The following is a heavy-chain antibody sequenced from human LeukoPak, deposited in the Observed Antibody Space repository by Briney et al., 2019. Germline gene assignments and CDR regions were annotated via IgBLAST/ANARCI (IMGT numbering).Heavy chain of an antibody. CDR1: GFTCSSYW. D-gene: IGHD3-22*01. J-gene: IGHJ4*02. CDR2: INTDGRST. V-gene: IGHV3-74*01. Sequence: PGGSLRLSCAASGFTCSSYWMSWLRQAPGKGLVWVSHINTDGRSTTYADSVKGRFTISRDNAKNTLYLQMNSLRAEDTAAYYCARGRASSGYFFDYWGQGALVTVSS. CDR3: ARGRASSGYFFDY.